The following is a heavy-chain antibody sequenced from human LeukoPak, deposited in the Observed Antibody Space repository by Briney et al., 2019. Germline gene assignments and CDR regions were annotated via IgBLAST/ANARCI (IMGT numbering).Heavy chain of an antibody. D-gene: IGHD6-19*01. CDR2: ISCSSSYI. J-gene: IGHJ4*02. V-gene: IGHV3-21*01. Sequence: AGGSLRLSCAASGFAFSSYSMNWVSQAPGKGLEWVSSISCSSSYIYYADSVKGRFTISRDNAKNSLYLQMNSLRAEDTAVYYCARDQDSSGFLDYWGQGTLVTVSS. CDR1: GFAFSSYS. CDR3: ARDQDSSGFLDY.